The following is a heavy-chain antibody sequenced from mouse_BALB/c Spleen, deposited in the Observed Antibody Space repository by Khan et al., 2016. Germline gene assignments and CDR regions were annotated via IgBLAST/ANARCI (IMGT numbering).Heavy chain of an antibody. Sequence: EVELVESGGGLVKPGGSLKFSCAASGFTFSSHAMSWVRQTPEKRLEWVASISSGGTTYYPDSVKGRFTISRDDARNILYLQMNSLRSEDTAIYYCAREENALDYWGQGTSVTVSS. CDR1: GFTFSSHA. V-gene: IGHV5-6-5*01. CDR3: AREENALDY. J-gene: IGHJ4*01. CDR2: ISSGGTT.